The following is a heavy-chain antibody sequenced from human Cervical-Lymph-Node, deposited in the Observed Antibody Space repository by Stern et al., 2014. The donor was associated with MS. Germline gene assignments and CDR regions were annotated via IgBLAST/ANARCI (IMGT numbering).Heavy chain of an antibody. CDR1: GFSPSTSGMC. CDR3: ARTRRYNWNDDYFDY. J-gene: IGHJ4*02. D-gene: IGHD1-20*01. V-gene: IGHV2-70*01. Sequence: QVTLKESCPGLVKPTQTLTLTCTFSGFSPSTSGMCVSWIRQPPGKALEWLALIDWDDDKYYSTSLKTRLTISKDTSKNQVVLTMTNMDPVDTATYYCARTRRYNWNDDYFDYWGQGTLVTVSS. CDR2: IDWDDDK.